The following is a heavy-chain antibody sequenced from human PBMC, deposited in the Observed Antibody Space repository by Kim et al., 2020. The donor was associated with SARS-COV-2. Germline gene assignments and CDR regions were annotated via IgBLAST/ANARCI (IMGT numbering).Heavy chain of an antibody. J-gene: IGHJ6*02. CDR3: AKDGSYYDFWSGYLSQVSDYYYYGMDV. CDR2: ISYDGSNK. V-gene: IGHV3-30*18. D-gene: IGHD3-3*01. Sequence: GGSLRLSCAASGFTFSSYGMHWVRQAPGKGLEWVAVISYDGSNKYYADSVKGRFTISRDNSKNTLYLQMNSLRAEDTAVYYCAKDGSYYDFWSGYLSQVSDYYYYGMDVWGQGTTVTVSS. CDR1: GFTFSSYG.